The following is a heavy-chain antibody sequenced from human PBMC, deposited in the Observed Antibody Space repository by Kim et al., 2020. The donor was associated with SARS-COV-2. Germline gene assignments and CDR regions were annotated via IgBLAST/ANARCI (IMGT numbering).Heavy chain of an antibody. CDR2: GT. CDR3: ATLRGGSYNF. V-gene: IGHV1-2*02. Sequence: GTIYAKKFQGMVTMTRDSSVSTAYMELSSLKSDDTAVYYCATLRGGSYNFWGQGTLVTVSS. J-gene: IGHJ4*02. D-gene: IGHD1-26*01.